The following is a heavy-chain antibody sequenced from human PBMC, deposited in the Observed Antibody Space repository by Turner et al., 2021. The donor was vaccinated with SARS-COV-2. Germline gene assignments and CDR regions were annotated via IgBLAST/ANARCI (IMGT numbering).Heavy chain of an antibody. D-gene: IGHD3-10*01. CDR1: RFTFSSYG. V-gene: IGHV3-33*01. J-gene: IGHJ4*02. Sequence: QVQLVESGGGVVQPGRSLRLSCAASRFTFSSYGMHWVRQPTGKGLEWVALIWYDGSNKYYADSVKGRFTISRDNSKNTLYLQMNSLRAEDTAVYYCARDLFQDYGSGSYRLDYWGQGTLVTVSS. CDR2: IWYDGSNK. CDR3: ARDLFQDYGSGSYRLDY.